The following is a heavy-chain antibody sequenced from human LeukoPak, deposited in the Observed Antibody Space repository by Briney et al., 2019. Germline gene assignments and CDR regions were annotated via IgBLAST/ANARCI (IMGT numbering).Heavy chain of an antibody. CDR2: MNPNSGNA. CDR1: GYTFTSYD. CDR3: ARDGRSSWYNFDY. D-gene: IGHD6-13*01. V-gene: IGHV1-8*01. Sequence: GASVKVSSKASGYTFTSYDINWVRQATGQGLEWMGWMNPNSGNAGYAQKFQGRVTMTRNTSISTAYMELSSLRSEDTAVYYCARDGRSSWYNFDYWGQGTLVTVSS. J-gene: IGHJ4*02.